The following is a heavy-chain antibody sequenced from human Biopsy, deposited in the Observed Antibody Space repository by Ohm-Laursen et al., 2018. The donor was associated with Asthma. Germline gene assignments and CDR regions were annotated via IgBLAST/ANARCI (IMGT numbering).Heavy chain of an antibody. V-gene: IGHV4-61*01. CDR2: IYYTGSD. D-gene: IGHD3-10*01. CDR1: GGSVSTGSYY. J-gene: IGHJ6*02. Sequence: PSETLSLTCTVSGGSVSTGSYYWSWIRQPPGKGLEWLGYIYYTGSDNYNPSLKSRVTISVDTSKSQFSLRLNSVTAADTAVYYCARGPNYHGSGRAPIGMDVWGQGTTVTVSS. CDR3: ARGPNYHGSGRAPIGMDV.